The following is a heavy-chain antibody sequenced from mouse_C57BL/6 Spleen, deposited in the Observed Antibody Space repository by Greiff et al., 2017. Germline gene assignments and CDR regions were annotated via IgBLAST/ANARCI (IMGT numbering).Heavy chain of an antibody. Sequence: EVQGVESGGGLVKPGGSLKLSCAASGFTFSDYGMHWVRQAPEKGLEWVAYISSGSSTIYYADTVKGRFTISRDNAKTTLFLQMTSLRSEDTAMYYCARPDYYGSSPYAMDYWGQGTSVTVSS. CDR1: GFTFSDYG. CDR2: ISSGSSTI. V-gene: IGHV5-17*01. J-gene: IGHJ4*01. CDR3: ARPDYYGSSPYAMDY. D-gene: IGHD1-1*01.